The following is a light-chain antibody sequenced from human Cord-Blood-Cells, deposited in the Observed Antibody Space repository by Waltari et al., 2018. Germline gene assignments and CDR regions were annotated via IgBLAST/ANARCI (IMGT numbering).Light chain of an antibody. CDR1: SSNIGNNA. J-gene: IGLJ2*01. CDR3: AAWDDSLNGVV. CDR2: YDD. V-gene: IGLV1-36*01. Sequence: QSVLTQPPSVSEAPRQRVTISCSGSSSNIGNNAVNWYQQHPGKAPKLLIYYDDLLPSGGSDRFSGSKSGTSASLAISGLQSEDEADYYCAAWDDSLNGVVFGGGTKLTVL.